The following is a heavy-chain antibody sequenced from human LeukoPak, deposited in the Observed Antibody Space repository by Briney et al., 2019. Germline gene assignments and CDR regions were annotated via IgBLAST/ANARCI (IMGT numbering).Heavy chain of an antibody. CDR3: AKLRITMIVFDY. D-gene: IGHD3-22*01. Sequence: GGSLRLSCAASGFTLNTNDMNWVRQAPGKGLEWVSAISGSGGSTYYADSVKGRFTISRDNSKNTLYLQMNSLRAEDTAVYYCAKLRITMIVFDYWGQGTLVTVSS. J-gene: IGHJ4*02. CDR2: ISGSGGST. V-gene: IGHV3-23*01. CDR1: GFTLNTND.